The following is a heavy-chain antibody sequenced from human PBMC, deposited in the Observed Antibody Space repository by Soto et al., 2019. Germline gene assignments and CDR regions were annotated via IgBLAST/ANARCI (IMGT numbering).Heavy chain of an antibody. D-gene: IGHD5-12*01. CDR1: GFTFSSYS. V-gene: IGHV3-21*01. CDR3: ASVDGYNPWY. Sequence: EVQLVESGGGLVKPGGSLRLSCAASGFTFSSYSMNWVRQAPGKGLEWFSSISSSSSYIYYADSVKGRFTISRDNAKNSLYLQMNSLRAEDTAVYYCASVDGYNPWYWGQGTLVTVSS. CDR2: ISSSSSYI. J-gene: IGHJ4*02.